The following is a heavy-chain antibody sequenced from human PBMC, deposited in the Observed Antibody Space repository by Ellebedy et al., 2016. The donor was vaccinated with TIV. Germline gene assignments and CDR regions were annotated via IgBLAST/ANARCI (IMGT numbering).Heavy chain of an antibody. CDR1: GFMFSSYW. J-gene: IGHJ4*02. CDR2: INKDGSST. D-gene: IGHD2-8*01. CDR3: ARDGVWGGDY. V-gene: IGHV3-74*01. Sequence: GGSLRLXXAASGFMFSSYWMHWVRQAPGKGLVLVSRINKDGSSTNYADSVKGRFTISRDNAQNTLYLQINSLRAEDTAVYYCARDGVWGGDYWGQGTLVTVSS.